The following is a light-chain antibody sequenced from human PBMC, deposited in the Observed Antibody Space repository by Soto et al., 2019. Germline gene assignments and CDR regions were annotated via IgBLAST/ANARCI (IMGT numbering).Light chain of an antibody. CDR3: QQYGSAPYT. V-gene: IGKV3-20*01. Sequence: EIVLTQSPGTLSLSLGERATLSCRASQSVSRHYLAWYQQRPGQAPRLVIYGASTRASGIPDRFSGGGSGTDFTLTINRLEPEDFTVFYCQQYGSAPYTFGQGTKLEI. CDR1: QSVSRHY. J-gene: IGKJ2*01. CDR2: GAS.